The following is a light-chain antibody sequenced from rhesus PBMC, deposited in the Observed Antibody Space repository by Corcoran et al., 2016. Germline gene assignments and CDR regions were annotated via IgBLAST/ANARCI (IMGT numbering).Light chain of an antibody. CDR3: QQHDNSPPT. J-gene: IGKJ1*01. CDR1: QGISNW. CDR2: RAS. V-gene: IGKV1-69*01. Sequence: DIQMTQSPSSLSASVGDRVTITCRASQGISNWLAWYQQKPGKAPKLLIYRASTLETGVPSRFRGSGSGTDFTLTISSLQPEDIATYYCQQHDNSPPTFGQGTKVEIK.